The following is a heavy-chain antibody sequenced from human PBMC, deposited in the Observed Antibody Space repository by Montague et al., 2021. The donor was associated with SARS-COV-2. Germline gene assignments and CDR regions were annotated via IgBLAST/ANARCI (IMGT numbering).Heavy chain of an antibody. CDR3: ARGRRILLWFGELLSGGDYYGMDV. CDR1: GASFSGYY. Sequence: SETLSLTCAVYGASFSGYYWSWIRQPPGKGLEWIGEINHSGSTNYNPSLKSRVTISVDTSKNQFSLKLSSVTAADTAAYYCARGRRILLWFGELLSGGDYYGMDVWGQGTTVTVSS. J-gene: IGHJ6*02. D-gene: IGHD3-10*01. V-gene: IGHV4-34*01. CDR2: INHSGST.